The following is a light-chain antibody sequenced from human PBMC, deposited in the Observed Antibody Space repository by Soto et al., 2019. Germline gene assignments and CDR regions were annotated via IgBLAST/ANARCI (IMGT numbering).Light chain of an antibody. CDR3: SSYTSSSTPYV. CDR1: SSDVGGYNY. CDR2: EVS. V-gene: IGLV2-14*01. Sequence: QSALTQPASVSGSPGQSITISCTGTSSDVGGYNYVSWYQQHPGKAPKLMIYEVSNRPSGVSNRLSGSKSGNTASLTISGLQAEDEAGYYCSSYTSSSTPYVFGTGTKVTVL. J-gene: IGLJ1*01.